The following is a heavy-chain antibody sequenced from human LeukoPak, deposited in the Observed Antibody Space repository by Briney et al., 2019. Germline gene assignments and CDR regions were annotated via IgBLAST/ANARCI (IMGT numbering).Heavy chain of an antibody. CDR1: GFTFSSYW. J-gene: IGHJ4*02. CDR3: ARESHYDYVWGSYRIDY. CDR2: IYYSGST. Sequence: GSLRLSCAASGFTFSSYWMSWVRQAPGKGLEWIGSIYYSGSTYYNPSLKSRVTISVDTSKNQFSLKLSSVTAADTAVYYCARESHYDYVWGSYRIDYWGQGTLVTVSS. D-gene: IGHD3-16*02. V-gene: IGHV4-39*07.